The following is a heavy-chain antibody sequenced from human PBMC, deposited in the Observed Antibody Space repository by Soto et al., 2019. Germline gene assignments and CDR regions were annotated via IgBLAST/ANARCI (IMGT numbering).Heavy chain of an antibody. CDR3: VKDPLAYCGGDCLNYFDY. Sequence: PGGSLRLSCSASGFTFSSYAMHWVRQAPGKGLEYVSAISSNGGSTYYADSVKGRFTISRDNSKNTLYLQMSSLRAEDTAVYYCVKDPLAYCGGDCLNYFDYWGQGTLVTVSS. CDR1: GFTFSSYA. J-gene: IGHJ4*02. V-gene: IGHV3-64D*08. D-gene: IGHD2-21*02. CDR2: ISSNGGST.